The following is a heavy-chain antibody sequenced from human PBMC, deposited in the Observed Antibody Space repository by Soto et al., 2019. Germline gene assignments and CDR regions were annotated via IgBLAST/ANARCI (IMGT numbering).Heavy chain of an antibody. Sequence: EVQLVESGGDLVQPGGSLRLSCEASGFTFSSYEIHWVRQAPGKGPEWISYISSSGDTIYYSESVEGRFTTSRDNAKNPLFVQMNSLGAKDTAVFHGAGGYVNTAPRGNRDVWGKGTTVTVPS. CDR2: ISSSGDTI. V-gene: IGHV3-48*03. J-gene: IGHJ6*04. CDR3: AGGYVNTAPRGNRDV. CDR1: GFTFSSYE. D-gene: IGHD5-18*01.